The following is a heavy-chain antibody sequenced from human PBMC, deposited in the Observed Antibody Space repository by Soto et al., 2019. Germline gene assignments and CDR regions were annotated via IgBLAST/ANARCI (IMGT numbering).Heavy chain of an antibody. CDR2: IIPIFGTV. D-gene: IGHD6-19*01. J-gene: IGHJ6*01. CDR1: GGTFRTYA. CDR3: AKGAVAGTPTSYYYYGMDV. Sequence: QVQLLQSGAEVKKPGSSVRVSCEASGGTFRTYAISWVRQAPGQGLEWMGGIIPIFGTVNYAQKFQGRVTITADESTTTVYMDLRSLRSEDTAVYYCAKGAVAGTPTSYYYYGMDVW. V-gene: IGHV1-69*12.